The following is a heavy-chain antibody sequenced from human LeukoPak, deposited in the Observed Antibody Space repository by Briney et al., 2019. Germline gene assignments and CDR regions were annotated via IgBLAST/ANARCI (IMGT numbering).Heavy chain of an antibody. V-gene: IGHV4-34*01. CDR1: GGSFSGYY. CDR3: ARGGVTYYYDSSGYPFDY. D-gene: IGHD3-22*01. J-gene: IGHJ4*02. Sequence: SETLSLTCAVYGGSFSGYYWSWTRQPPGKGLEWIGEINHSGSTNYNPSLKSRVTISVDTSKNQFSLKLSSVTAADTAVYYCARGGVTYYYDSSGYPFDYWGQGTLVTVSS. CDR2: INHSGST.